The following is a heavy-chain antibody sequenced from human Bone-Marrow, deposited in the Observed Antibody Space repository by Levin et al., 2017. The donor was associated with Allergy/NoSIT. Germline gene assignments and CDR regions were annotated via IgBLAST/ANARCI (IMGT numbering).Heavy chain of an antibody. D-gene: IGHD6-19*01. CDR2: IRSKAYGGTT. Sequence: GGSLRLSCTASGFTFGDYAMSWVRQAPGKGLEWVGFIRSKAYGGTTEYAASVKGRFTISRDDSKSIAYLQMNSLKTEDTAVYYCSSQTVDSTGWISTEYFQYWGQGTLVTVSS. CDR1: GFTFGDYA. J-gene: IGHJ1*01. V-gene: IGHV3-49*04. CDR3: SSQTVDSTGWISTEYFQY.